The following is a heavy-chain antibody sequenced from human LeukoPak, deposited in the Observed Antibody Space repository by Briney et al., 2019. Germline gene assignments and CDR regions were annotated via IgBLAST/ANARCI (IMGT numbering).Heavy chain of an antibody. D-gene: IGHD2-2*01. J-gene: IGHJ5*02. Sequence: SETLSLTCTVSGGSINSYYWSWIRQPPGKGLEWIGYIYYSGSTNYNPSLKSRVTISVDTSKNQFSLKLSSVTAADTAVYYCARGTGPDIVVVPAAIFLNWFDPWGQGTLVTVSS. CDR1: GGSINSYY. V-gene: IGHV4-59*01. CDR2: IYYSGST. CDR3: ARGTGPDIVVVPAAIFLNWFDP.